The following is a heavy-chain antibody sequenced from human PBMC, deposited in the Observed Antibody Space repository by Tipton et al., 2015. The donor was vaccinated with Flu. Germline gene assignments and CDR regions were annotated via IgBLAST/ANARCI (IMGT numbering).Heavy chain of an antibody. J-gene: IGHJ4*02. V-gene: IGHV4-38-2*02. D-gene: IGHD2-2*01. CDR3: ARDRWEYASGFDS. Sequence: LRLSCAVSGYSISSGYYWGWIRQPPGKGLEWIGSISHTGTTNSNPSLKSRVTISVDTSKNHFSLKLTSVTAADTAVYYCARDRWEYASGFDSWGQGTLVTVSP. CDR1: GYSISSGYY. CDR2: ISHTGTT.